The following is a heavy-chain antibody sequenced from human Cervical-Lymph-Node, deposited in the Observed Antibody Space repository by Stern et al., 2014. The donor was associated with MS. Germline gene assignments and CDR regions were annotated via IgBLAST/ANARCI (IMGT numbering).Heavy chain of an antibody. CDR2: INTNTGNP. J-gene: IGHJ4*02. CDR3: ARGLIAVAGVVYYFDY. V-gene: IGHV7-4-1*02. CDR1: GYTFTNYA. D-gene: IGHD6-19*01. Sequence: VQLVESGSELKKPGASVKVSCKASGYTFTNYAMNWVRQAPGQGLEWMGWINTNTGNPTYAQGFTGRFVFSLDTSVSTAYLQINSLEAEDTAVYYCARGLIAVAGVVYYFDYWGQGTLVAVSS.